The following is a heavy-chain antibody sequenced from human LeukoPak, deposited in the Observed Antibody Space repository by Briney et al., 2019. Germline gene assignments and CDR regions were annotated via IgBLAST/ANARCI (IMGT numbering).Heavy chain of an antibody. V-gene: IGHV4-39*07. J-gene: IGHJ4*02. CDR2: IYYSGST. CDR3: ARDRSIAVADTHIHYHFDY. Sequence: SETLSLTCTVSGGSISSSSYYWGWIRQPPGKGLEWIGSIYYSGSTYYNPSLKSRVTISVDMSKNQFSLKLNSVTAADTAVYYCARDRSIAVADTHIHYHFDYWGQGTLVTVSS. CDR1: GGSISSSSYY. D-gene: IGHD6-19*01.